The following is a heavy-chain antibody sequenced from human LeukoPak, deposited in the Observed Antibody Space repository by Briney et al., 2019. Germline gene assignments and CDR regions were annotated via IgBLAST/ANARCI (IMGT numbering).Heavy chain of an antibody. J-gene: IGHJ4*02. D-gene: IGHD3-22*01. V-gene: IGHV4-4*07. Sequence: SETLSLTCTVSGGSISRNYWSWIRQPAGKGLEWIGRIYNSGSTNYNPSLKSRVTMSADTSKTQFSLKLSSVTAADTAVYYCARTPYYYDSSGYYYYFDYWGQGTLVTVSS. CDR1: GGSISRNY. CDR3: ARTPYYYDSSGYYYYFDY. CDR2: IYNSGST.